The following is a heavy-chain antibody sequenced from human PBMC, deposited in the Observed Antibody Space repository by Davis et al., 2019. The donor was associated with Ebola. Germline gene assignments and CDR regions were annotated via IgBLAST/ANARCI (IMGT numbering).Heavy chain of an antibody. Sequence: SETLSLTCTVSGGSISSYYWSWTRQPPGKGLGWMGYIYYSGSTNYNPSLKSRVTISVDTSKNPFSLKLSSVTDADTAVYYCARVGYYYDNNGLDYWGQGSLVTVSS. V-gene: IGHV4-59*01. CDR3: ARVGYYYDNNGLDY. CDR1: GGSISSYY. D-gene: IGHD3-22*01. J-gene: IGHJ4*02. CDR2: IYYSGST.